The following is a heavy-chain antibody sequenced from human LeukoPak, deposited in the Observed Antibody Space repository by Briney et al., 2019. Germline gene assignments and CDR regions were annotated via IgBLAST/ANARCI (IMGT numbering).Heavy chain of an antibody. CDR2: MNPISGNT. V-gene: IGHV1-8*01. CDR3: ASTTTLNYAYYYGMDV. Sequence: ASVKVSCKASGYTFTSYDINWVRQATGQGLEWMGWMNPISGNTGYAQKFQGRVTMTRNTSISTAYMELSSLRSEDTAVYYCASTTTLNYAYYYGMDVWGQGTTVTVSS. CDR1: GYTFTSYD. D-gene: IGHD4-4*01. J-gene: IGHJ6*02.